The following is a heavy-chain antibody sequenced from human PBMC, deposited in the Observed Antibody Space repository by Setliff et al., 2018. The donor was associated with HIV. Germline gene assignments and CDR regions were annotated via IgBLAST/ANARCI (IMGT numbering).Heavy chain of an antibody. CDR2: IRSKPYGGTT. CDR1: GFTFGDYA. D-gene: IGHD3-22*01. J-gene: IGHJ4*02. V-gene: IGHV3-49*04. CDR3: AKDRNRFYYDSSGYPDY. Sequence: PGGSLRLSCTASGFTFGDYAVSWVRQAPGKGLEWVGFIRSKPYGGTTEYAASVKGRFTISRDDSKSIAYLQMNSLRAEDTAVYYCAKDRNRFYYDSSGYPDYWGQGTLVTV.